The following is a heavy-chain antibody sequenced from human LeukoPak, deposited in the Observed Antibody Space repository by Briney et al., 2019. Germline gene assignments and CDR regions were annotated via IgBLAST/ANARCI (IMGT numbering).Heavy chain of an antibody. CDR1: GFSLSTSGVD. D-gene: IGHD3-3*01. Sequence: RKSGPTLVKPTQTLTLTCTFSGFSLSTSGVDVGWIRQPPGKALEWLALIYWNDDKRYSPSLKSRLTITKDTSKNQVVLTMTNMDPVDTATYYCAHDGVVTKNMDAFDIWGQGTMVTVSS. V-gene: IGHV2-5*01. J-gene: IGHJ3*02. CDR2: IYWNDDK. CDR3: AHDGVVTKNMDAFDI.